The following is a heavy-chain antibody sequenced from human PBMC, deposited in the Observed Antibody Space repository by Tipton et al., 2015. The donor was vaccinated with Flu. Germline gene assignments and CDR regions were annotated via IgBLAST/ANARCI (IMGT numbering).Heavy chain of an antibody. V-gene: IGHV4-38-2*01. CDR1: NYSISSAYY. CDR2: ISHSGRT. CDR3: ARTTYYYGSGSSDY. Sequence: TLSLTCAVSNYSISSAYYWGWIRQPPGKGLEWIGCISHSGRTYYNPSLKSRVTISVDMAKNRFSQRLSSVTAADTAVYYCARTTYYYGSGSSDYWGQGTLVTVSS. D-gene: IGHD3-10*01. J-gene: IGHJ4*02.